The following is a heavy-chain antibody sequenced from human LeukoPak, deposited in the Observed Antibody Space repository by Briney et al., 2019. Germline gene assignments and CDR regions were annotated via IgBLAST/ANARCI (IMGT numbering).Heavy chain of an antibody. Sequence: GESLKISCKASGYSFTSYWTGWVRQMPGKGLEWMGIIYPGDSDTRYSPSFQGQVTISADKSISTAYLQWSSLKASDTAMYYCARHSSASGREAWFDPWGQGTLVTVSS. CDR1: GYSFTSYW. CDR3: ARHSSASGREAWFDP. CDR2: IYPGDSDT. D-gene: IGHD6-13*01. J-gene: IGHJ5*02. V-gene: IGHV5-51*01.